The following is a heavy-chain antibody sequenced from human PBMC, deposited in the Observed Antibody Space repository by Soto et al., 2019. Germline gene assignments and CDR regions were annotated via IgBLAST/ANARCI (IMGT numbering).Heavy chain of an antibody. CDR1: GFTFSSYA. CDR2: ISGSGGST. D-gene: IGHD3-16*02. Sequence: PGGSLRLSCAASGFTFSSYAMSWVRQAPGKGLGWVSAISGSGGSTYYADSVKGRFTISRDNSKKTLFLQRNSIRAEATAVYYYSKGLETYDYVWESYRYWGQGTLVTVSS. J-gene: IGHJ4*02. V-gene: IGHV3-23*01. CDR3: SKGLETYDYVWESYRY.